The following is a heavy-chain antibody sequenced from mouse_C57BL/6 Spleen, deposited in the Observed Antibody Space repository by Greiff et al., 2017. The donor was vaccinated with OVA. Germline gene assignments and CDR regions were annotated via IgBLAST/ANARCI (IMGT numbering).Heavy chain of an antibody. Sequence: EVQLQQSGPELVKPGASVKISCKASGYTFTDYYMNWVKQSHGKSLEWIGDINPNNGGTSYNQKFKGKATLTVDKSSSTAYMELRSLTSEDSAVYYCARLYYYAIDYWGQGTSVTVSS. J-gene: IGHJ4*01. V-gene: IGHV1-26*01. CDR2: INPNNGGT. CDR1: GYTFTDYY. CDR3: ARLYYYAIDY.